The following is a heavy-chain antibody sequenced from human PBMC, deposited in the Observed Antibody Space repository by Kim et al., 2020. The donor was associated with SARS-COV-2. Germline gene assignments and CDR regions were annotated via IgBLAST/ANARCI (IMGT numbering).Heavy chain of an antibody. D-gene: IGHD1-26*01. Sequence: SVKVYCKASRGTFSSYAISWVRQAPGQGLEWMGGIIHIFGKANYAQKFQGRVTNTADELTSTAYMELSSLSTENTAVYYCARGLDGRRKTYWGQGTLVTVSS. CDR1: RGTFSSYA. J-gene: IGHJ4*02. CDR3: ARGLDGRRKTY. CDR2: IIHIFGKA. V-gene: IGHV1-69*13.